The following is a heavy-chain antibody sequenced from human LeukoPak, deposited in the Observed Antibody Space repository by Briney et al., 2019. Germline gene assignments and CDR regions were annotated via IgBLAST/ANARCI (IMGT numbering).Heavy chain of an antibody. Sequence: PGESLKISCKGSGYRFTSYWISWVRQMPGKGLEWMGRIDPSDSYTNYSPSFEGHVTISADKSITTAFLQWSSLKASDTAMYYCARLSRDSSGWYHPGDYWGQGTLVTVSS. D-gene: IGHD6-19*01. CDR1: GYRFTSYW. V-gene: IGHV5-10-1*01. CDR2: IDPSDSYT. J-gene: IGHJ4*02. CDR3: ARLSRDSSGWYHPGDY.